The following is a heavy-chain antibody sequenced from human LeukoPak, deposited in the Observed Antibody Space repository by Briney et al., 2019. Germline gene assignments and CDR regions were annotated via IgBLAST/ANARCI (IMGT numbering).Heavy chain of an antibody. CDR3: AKDLSFYSGSSHFDY. Sequence: GGSLRLSCAASGFTFSSYGMHWVRQAPGKGLEWVAFIRYDGSNKYYAVSVKGRFTISRDNSKNTLYLQMNSLRAEDTAVYYCAKDLSFYSGSSHFDYWGQGTLVTVSS. V-gene: IGHV3-30*02. CDR1: GFTFSSYG. CDR2: IRYDGSNK. J-gene: IGHJ4*02. D-gene: IGHD1-26*01.